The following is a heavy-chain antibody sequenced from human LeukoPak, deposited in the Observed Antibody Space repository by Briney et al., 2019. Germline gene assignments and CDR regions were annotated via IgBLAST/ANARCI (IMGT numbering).Heavy chain of an antibody. J-gene: IGHJ4*02. CDR3: AKRYYSDSSGYLGSIDQ. V-gene: IGHV3-23*01. D-gene: IGHD3-22*01. CDR2: ISGSGDVT. CDR1: GFTFDNHA. Sequence: GGSLRLSCVASGFTFDNHAISWVRQAPGKGLEWVSAISGSGDVTYYADSVKGRFTISRDNSKNTLYLQLSSLSAEDTAVYYCAKRYYSDSSGYLGSIDQWGQGTLVTVSS.